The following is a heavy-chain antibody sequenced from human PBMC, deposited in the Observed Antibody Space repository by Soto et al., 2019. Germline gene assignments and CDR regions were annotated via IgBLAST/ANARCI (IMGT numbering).Heavy chain of an antibody. V-gene: IGHV1-18*01. J-gene: IGHJ4*02. CDR3: AREIPPLGY. CDR2: ISAYNGNT. CDR1: GYTFTSYG. Sequence: QVQLVQSGAEVKKPGASVKVSCKASGYTFTSYGISWLRQAPGQGLEWMGWISAYNGNTNYAQKLQGRVTMTTDTSTSTAYRQLRRLTSEAPAVYYCAREIPPLGYWRQGTLVTVSS.